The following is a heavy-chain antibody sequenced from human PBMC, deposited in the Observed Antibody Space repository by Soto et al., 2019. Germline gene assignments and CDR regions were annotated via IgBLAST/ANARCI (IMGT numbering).Heavy chain of an antibody. V-gene: IGHV1-18*01. CDR3: ARVTTAYYYYYMDV. CDR1: GYTFTSYG. Sequence: ASVKVSCKASGYTFTSYGISWVRQAPGQGLEWMGWISAYNGNTNYAQKLQGRLTMTTDTSTSTAYMELRSLRSDDTAVYYCARVTTAYYYYYMDVWGKGTTVTVSS. CDR2: ISAYNGNT. D-gene: IGHD4-17*01. J-gene: IGHJ6*03.